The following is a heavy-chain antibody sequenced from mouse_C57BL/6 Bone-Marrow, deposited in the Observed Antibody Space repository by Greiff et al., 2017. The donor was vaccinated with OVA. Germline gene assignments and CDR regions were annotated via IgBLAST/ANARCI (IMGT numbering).Heavy chain of an antibody. CDR3: AREDYDYDDGFAY. J-gene: IGHJ3*01. D-gene: IGHD2-4*01. CDR1: GYSITSGYY. CDR2: ISYDGSN. Sequence: EVKLVESGPGLVKPSQSLSLTCSVTGYSITSGYYWNWIRQFPGNKLEWMGYISYDGSNNYNPSLKNRISITRDTSKNQFFLKLNSVTTEDTATYYCAREDYDYDDGFAYWGQGTLVTVSA. V-gene: IGHV3-6*01.